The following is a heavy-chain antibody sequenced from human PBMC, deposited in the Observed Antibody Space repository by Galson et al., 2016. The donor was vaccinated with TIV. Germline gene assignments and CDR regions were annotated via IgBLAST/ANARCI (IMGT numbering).Heavy chain of an antibody. V-gene: IGHV3-30*03. J-gene: IGHJ4*02. CDR3: ARVYNSYFIDY. D-gene: IGHD3-10*01. Sequence: SLRLSCATSGFTFRSYGFHWVRQAPGKGLGWVAFMSDDGTEKYYGDSVRGRFTISRDNSKNTLYLQMSSLRSGDSAVYLCARVYNSYFIDYWGQGTLVTVSS. CDR2: MSDDGTEK. CDR1: GFTFRSYG.